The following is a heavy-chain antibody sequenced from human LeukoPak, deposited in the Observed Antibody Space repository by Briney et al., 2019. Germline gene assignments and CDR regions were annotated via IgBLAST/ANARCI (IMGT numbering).Heavy chain of an antibody. D-gene: IGHD1-26*01. J-gene: IGHJ5*02. CDR1: GFIFRDYA. Sequence: GGSLRLSCAASGFIFRDYATSWVRQAPGKGLEWISTITDDGVGTYHAESVKGRFTISRDNSKNTLYLQMNSLRGEDTAVYYCAKKEGWEFGNYHVDHWGRGTLVTVSS. CDR2: ITDDGVGT. V-gene: IGHV3-23*01. CDR3: AKKEGWEFGNYHVDH.